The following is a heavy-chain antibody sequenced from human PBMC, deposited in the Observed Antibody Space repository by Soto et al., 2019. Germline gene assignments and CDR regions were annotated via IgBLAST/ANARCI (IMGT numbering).Heavy chain of an antibody. J-gene: IGHJ4*02. CDR2: INPSGTRT. D-gene: IGHD2-15*01. Sequence: QVQLVQSGAEVQKPGASVKVSCKASGYTFTSYYMHWVRQAPGQGLEWMGIINPSGTRTTYAQKFPGRVTMTRDTYTSTVYMELTSLRSDDTTVYYCARSACSGGTCYQGHFDYWGQGTLVTVSS. CDR3: ARSACSGGTCYQGHFDY. V-gene: IGHV1-46*01. CDR1: GYTFTSYY.